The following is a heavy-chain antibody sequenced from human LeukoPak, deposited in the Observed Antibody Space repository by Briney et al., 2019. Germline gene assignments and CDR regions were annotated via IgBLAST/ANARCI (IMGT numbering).Heavy chain of an antibody. D-gene: IGHD3-9*01. Sequence: GGSLRLSCAASGFTFSSYWMSWVRQAPGKGLEWVANIKQDGREKYYVDSVKGRFTISRDNAKNSLYLQMNSLRAEDTAVYYCARGGVGGFDWLSKINWFDPWGQGTLVTVSS. CDR2: IKQDGREK. V-gene: IGHV3-7*03. CDR3: ARGGVGGFDWLSKINWFDP. J-gene: IGHJ5*02. CDR1: GFTFSSYW.